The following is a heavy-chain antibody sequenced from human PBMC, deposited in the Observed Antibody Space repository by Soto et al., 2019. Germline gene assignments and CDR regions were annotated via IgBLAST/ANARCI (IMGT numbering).Heavy chain of an antibody. CDR2: VFHAGNT. D-gene: IGHD1-7*01. CDR1: GGSFTEAY. CDR3: ARAPRELLAEGPLFLYYYYGFDV. J-gene: IGHJ6*02. Sequence: QVHLQQWGAGLLKPSGTLSLTCAVSGGSFTEAYWTWVRQSPGRGLEWIGEVFHAGNTNYNPSLTSRVTLSPDTAKNQFSLRLTPVTAAASAVYYCARAPRELLAEGPLFLYYYYGFDVWGQGTTVIVSS. V-gene: IGHV4-34*12.